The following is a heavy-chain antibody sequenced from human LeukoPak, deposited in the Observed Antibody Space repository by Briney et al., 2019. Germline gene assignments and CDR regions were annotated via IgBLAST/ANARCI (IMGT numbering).Heavy chain of an antibody. V-gene: IGHV3-74*01. CDR2: INSDGSST. Sequence: GGSLRLSCAASGFTFSSYWMHWVRQAPGEGLVWVSRINSDGSSTSYADSVKGRFTISRDNAKNTLYLQMNSLRAEDTAVYYCARDQEWSDAFDIWGQGTMVTVSS. D-gene: IGHD3-3*01. CDR1: GFTFSSYW. CDR3: ARDQEWSDAFDI. J-gene: IGHJ3*02.